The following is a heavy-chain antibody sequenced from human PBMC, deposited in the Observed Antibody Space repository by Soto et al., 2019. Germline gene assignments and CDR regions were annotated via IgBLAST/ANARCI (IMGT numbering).Heavy chain of an antibody. CDR3: ARPIAAADYDAFDI. J-gene: IGHJ3*02. CDR1: GGSISSSSYY. CDR2: IYYSGST. Sequence: SETLSLTCTVSGGSISSSSYYWGWIRQPPGKGLEWIGSIYYSGSTYYNPSLKSRVTISVDTSKNQFSLKLSSVTAADTAVYYCARPIAAADYDAFDIWGQGTMVTVSS. D-gene: IGHD6-25*01. V-gene: IGHV4-39*01.